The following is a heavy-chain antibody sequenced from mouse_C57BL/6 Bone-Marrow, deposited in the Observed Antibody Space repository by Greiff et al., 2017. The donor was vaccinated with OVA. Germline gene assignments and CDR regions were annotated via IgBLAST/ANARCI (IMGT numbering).Heavy chain of an antibody. CDR3: AGKLLTDFDY. CDR2: INPNNGGT. V-gene: IGHV1-22*01. D-gene: IGHD2-1*01. J-gene: IGHJ2*01. Sequence: EVQLQQSGPELVKPGASVKMSCKASGYTFTDYNMHWVKQSHGKSLEWIGYINPNNGGTSYNQKFKGKATLTVNKTSTAAYMKLRSLTAEASAVYYGAGKLLTDFDYWGQGTTLTVSS. CDR1: GYTFTDYN.